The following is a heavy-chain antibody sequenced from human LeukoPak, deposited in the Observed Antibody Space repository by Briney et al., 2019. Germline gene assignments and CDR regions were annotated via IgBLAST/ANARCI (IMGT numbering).Heavy chain of an antibody. CDR1: GYSFTSYD. Sequence: ASVKVSCKASGYSFTSYDINWVRQATGQGLEWMGWLNPNSGDTGYAQKFHDRVTITRNTSLNTAYMELSSLRSEDTAVYYCARMTMSGRDNWFDPWGQGTLVTVSS. D-gene: IGHD5-24*01. CDR2: LNPNSGDT. J-gene: IGHJ5*02. CDR3: ARMTMSGRDNWFDP. V-gene: IGHV1-8*01.